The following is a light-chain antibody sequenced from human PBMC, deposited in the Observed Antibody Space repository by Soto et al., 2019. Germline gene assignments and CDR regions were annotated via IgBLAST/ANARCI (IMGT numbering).Light chain of an antibody. V-gene: IGKV1-5*03. CDR2: KAS. Sequence: DIQMTQSPSALSASVGDRVTITCRASQSISSWLAWYQQKPGKAPKVLIYKASSLESGVPSRFSGSGPGTEFTLTISSLQPDDFATYYCQQYNGYSRTFGQGTKVDI. J-gene: IGKJ1*01. CDR3: QQYNGYSRT. CDR1: QSISSW.